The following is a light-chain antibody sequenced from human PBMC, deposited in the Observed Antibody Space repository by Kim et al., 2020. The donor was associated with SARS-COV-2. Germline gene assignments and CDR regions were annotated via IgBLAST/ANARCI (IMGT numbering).Light chain of an antibody. J-gene: IGKJ4*01. V-gene: IGKV3-20*01. CDR2: DAS. CDR3: QQYGGSPLT. CDR1: QSVGNSY. Sequence: LSPGERATLSCRASQSVGNSYLAWYQQKPGQAPRLLIYDASTRATDIPDRFSGSGSGTDFTLTISRLEPEDYAVYFCQQYGGSPLTFGGGTKVEI.